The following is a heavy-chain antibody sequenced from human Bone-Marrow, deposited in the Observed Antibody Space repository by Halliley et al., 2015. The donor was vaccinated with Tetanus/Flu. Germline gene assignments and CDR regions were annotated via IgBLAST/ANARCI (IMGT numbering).Heavy chain of an antibody. J-gene: IGHJ4*02. CDR2: ISPYNGNT. CDR3: GRNKGFITAFDS. V-gene: IGHV1-18*01. Sequence: QLVQSGAEVKKPGASVKVSCKASGYSFTSYGISWGRQAPGQGLEWMGWISPYNGNTKYAQKFQGRVTMTTDTSTSTAYMELRSLISDDTAVYYCGRNKGFITAFDSWGQGTLFNVS. CDR1: GYSFTSYG. D-gene: IGHD3-22*01.